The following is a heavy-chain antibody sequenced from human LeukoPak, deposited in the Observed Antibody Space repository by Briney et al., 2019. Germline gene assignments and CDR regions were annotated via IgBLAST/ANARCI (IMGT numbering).Heavy chain of an antibody. D-gene: IGHD3-22*01. CDR3: ASRNYYDSSGYIDAFDI. CDR1: GFSFSINY. Sequence: GGSLRLSCAASGFSFSINYMSWVRQAPGKGLEWVSVIYSDGSTYYADSVKGRFTISRDNSKNTLYLQMNSLRAEDTAVYYCASRNYYDSSGYIDAFDIWGQGTMVTVSS. CDR2: IYSDGST. J-gene: IGHJ3*02. V-gene: IGHV3-53*01.